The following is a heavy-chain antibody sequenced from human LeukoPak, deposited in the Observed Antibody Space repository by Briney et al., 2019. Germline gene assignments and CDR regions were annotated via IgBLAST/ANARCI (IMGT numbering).Heavy chain of an antibody. J-gene: IGHJ4*02. V-gene: IGHV1-18*04. CDR2: ISGYNGHT. CDR3: ARAHPSSSPDY. Sequence: ASVKVSCKASGYTFTGYYMHWVRQAPGQGLEWMGWISGYNGHTKYAQKFQGRVTMTTDTSTSTAYMELRSLRSDDTAVYYCARAHPSSSPDYWGQGTLVTVSS. CDR1: GYTFTGYY.